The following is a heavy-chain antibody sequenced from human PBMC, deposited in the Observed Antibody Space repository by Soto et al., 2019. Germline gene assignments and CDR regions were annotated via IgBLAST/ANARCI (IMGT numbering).Heavy chain of an antibody. CDR2: INSDGSST. J-gene: IGHJ4*02. D-gene: IGHD3-3*01. CDR3: AKDIYELSTNCFAS. CDR1: GFTFSSNW. Sequence: GGSLRLSCAASGFTFSSNWMHWVRQAPGKGLVWVSRINSDGSSTSYADSVKGRFTISRDNAKDTLYLQLNSLRAADTAVYYCAKDIYELSTNCFASWGQGTLVTVSS. V-gene: IGHV3-74*01.